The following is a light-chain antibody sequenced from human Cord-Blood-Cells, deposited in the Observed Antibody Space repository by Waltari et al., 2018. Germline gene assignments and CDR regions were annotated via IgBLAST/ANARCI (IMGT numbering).Light chain of an antibody. CDR3: CSYAGSSTWV. J-gene: IGLJ3*02. CDR1: SSDVGSYNL. Sequence: QSALTQPVSVSGSPGQSITISCTGTSSDVGSYNLVSWYQQHPGKAPKLMIYEGSKRPSGVSKRLSGSKSGNTAALTISGLQADDEADYYGCSYAGSSTWVFGGGTKLTVL. V-gene: IGLV2-23*01. CDR2: EGS.